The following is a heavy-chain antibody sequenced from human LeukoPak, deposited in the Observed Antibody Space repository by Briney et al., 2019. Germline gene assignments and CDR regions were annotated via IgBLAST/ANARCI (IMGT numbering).Heavy chain of an antibody. J-gene: IGHJ5*02. CDR1: GASISSEGYY. CDR3: ATIRTGANWYDP. Sequence: PSQTLSLTCTVSGASISSEGYYWSWIRQHPGEGLELIGFIYYSGHTYYNPSLKSRVSISLDASKSQISLKLSSATAADTAIYYCATIRTGANWYDPWGQGTLVTASS. CDR2: IYYSGHT. D-gene: IGHD1-1*01. V-gene: IGHV4-31*03.